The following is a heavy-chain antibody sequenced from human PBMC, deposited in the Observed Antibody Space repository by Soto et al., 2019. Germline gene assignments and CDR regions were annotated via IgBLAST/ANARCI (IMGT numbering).Heavy chain of an antibody. CDR1: SGSFNSFY. V-gene: IGHV4-4*07. CDR2: IHSSGTT. J-gene: IGHJ4*02. Sequence: SETLCLTCDASSGSFNSFYWSWIRQPAGKGLEWIGRIHSSGTTNYNPSLKSRLTMSVDTSRNQFSLKLTYMTAADTAVYYCARDRIIGTSYSDYWGQGVLVTVS. CDR3: ARDRIIGTSYSDY. D-gene: IGHD1-7*01.